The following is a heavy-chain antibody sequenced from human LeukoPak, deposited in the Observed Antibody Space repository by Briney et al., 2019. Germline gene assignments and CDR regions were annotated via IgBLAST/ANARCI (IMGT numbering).Heavy chain of an antibody. Sequence: GGSLRLSCAASGFSFSRDWMYWVRQVPGKGLEWVSRIDTDGSETRYADSVKGRFTVSRDNARNTLYLQMDSLRAEDTAVYYCTRLGGYDPSDYWGQGTLVTVSS. J-gene: IGHJ4*02. CDR1: GFSFSRDW. CDR2: IDTDGSET. V-gene: IGHV3-74*01. D-gene: IGHD5-12*01. CDR3: TRLGGYDPSDY.